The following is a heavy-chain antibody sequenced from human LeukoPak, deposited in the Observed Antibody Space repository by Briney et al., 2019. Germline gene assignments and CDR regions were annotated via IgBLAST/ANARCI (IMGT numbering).Heavy chain of an antibody. D-gene: IGHD5-18*01. CDR3: AKVRKIQLWLPRDAFDI. Sequence: HPGGSLRLSCAASGFTFSSYAMSWVRQAPGKGLEWVSAISGSGGSTYYADSVKGRFTISRDNSKNTLYLQMNSLRAEDTAVYYCAKVRKIQLWLPRDAFDIWGQGTMVTVSS. CDR1: GFTFSSYA. CDR2: ISGSGGST. V-gene: IGHV3-23*01. J-gene: IGHJ3*02.